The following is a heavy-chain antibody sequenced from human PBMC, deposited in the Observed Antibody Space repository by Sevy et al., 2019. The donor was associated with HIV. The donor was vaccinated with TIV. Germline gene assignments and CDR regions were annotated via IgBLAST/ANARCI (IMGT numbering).Heavy chain of an antibody. V-gene: IGHV4-59*08. CDR1: GGSITSLY. J-gene: IGHJ4*02. CDR2: IYYNGHI. Sequence: SETLCLTCTVSGGSITSLYWNWIRHPPGKGLEWIANIYYNGHINYNPSLKSRVTLSLDTSKNHFSLRLSSVTAADTAMYYCAGENAWGRGYSWGQGTLVTVSS. CDR3: AGENAWGRGYS. D-gene: IGHD1-26*01.